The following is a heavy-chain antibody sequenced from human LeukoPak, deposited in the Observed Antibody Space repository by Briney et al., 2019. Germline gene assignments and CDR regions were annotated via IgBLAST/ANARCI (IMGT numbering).Heavy chain of an antibody. J-gene: IGHJ4*02. V-gene: IGHV3-21*01. CDR2: ICGSSTSI. CDR3: ARGVATYDFWNGYV. Sequence: GGSLRLSCAASGFTFSIYSMNWVRPAPGKGLEWVSSICGSSTSIYYADSVKGRFTISRDNAKNSLYLQMKGLRAEDTAVYYCARGVATYDFWNGYVWGQGTLVTVSS. D-gene: IGHD3-3*01. CDR1: GFTFSIYS.